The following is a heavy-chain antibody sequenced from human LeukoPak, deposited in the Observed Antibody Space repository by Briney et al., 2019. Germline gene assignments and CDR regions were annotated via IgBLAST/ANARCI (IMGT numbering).Heavy chain of an antibody. J-gene: IGHJ4*02. V-gene: IGHV4-34*01. CDR1: GGSFSGHY. CDR3: ARIGYDTSGYGCKMDH. Sequence: SETLSLTCAVYGGSFSGHYWSWIRQPPGKGLEWIGEINDSASTNYNPSLKSRVTISLDTSKNQFSLKLSSVTAADTAVYYCARIGYDTSGYGCKMDHWGQGALVTVSS. CDR2: INDSAST. D-gene: IGHD3-22*01.